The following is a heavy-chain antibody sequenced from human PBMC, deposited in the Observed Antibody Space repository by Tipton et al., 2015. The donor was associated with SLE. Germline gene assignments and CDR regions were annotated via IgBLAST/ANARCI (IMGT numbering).Heavy chain of an antibody. Sequence: GSLRLSCVVSGFTFSRYWMSWVRQAPGKGLEWVANINQDGSEKYHVDSVKGRFTISRDNAKNSLDLQMNGLRAEDTAVYYCARSPVDYWNGYSAWGQGTLVAVSS. V-gene: IGHV3-7*03. J-gene: IGHJ4*02. CDR1: GFTFSRYW. CDR3: ARSPVDYWNGYSA. CDR2: INQDGSEK. D-gene: IGHD3-3*01.